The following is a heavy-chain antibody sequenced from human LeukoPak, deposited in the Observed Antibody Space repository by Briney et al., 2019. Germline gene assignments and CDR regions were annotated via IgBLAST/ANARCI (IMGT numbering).Heavy chain of an antibody. J-gene: IGHJ4*02. CDR1: GGSISSGSYY. D-gene: IGHD3-10*01. CDR2: FYTSGST. V-gene: IGHV4-61*02. CDR3: ARDTWFGAGRTFVY. Sequence: SQTLSLTCSVSGGSISSGSYYWSWIRQPAGKGLEWIGRFYTSGSTNYNPSLKSRVTISVDTSKNQFSLKLSSVTAADTAVYYCARDTWFGAGRTFVYWGQGTLVTVSS.